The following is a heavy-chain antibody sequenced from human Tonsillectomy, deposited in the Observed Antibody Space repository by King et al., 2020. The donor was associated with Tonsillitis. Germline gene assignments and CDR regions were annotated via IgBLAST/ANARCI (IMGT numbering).Heavy chain of an antibody. Sequence: VQLQQGGAGLLKASKTLSLTCAVYGGSFSGYYWSWIRQPPGKGLEWIGEINHSGSTNYNPSLKSRVTISVDTSKNQVSLKLGSVTAADTAVYYCARVGPPRPYYYESRLKGYFDYWGQVTLVTVSS. CDR2: INHSGST. D-gene: IGHD3-22*01. CDR3: ARVGPPRPYYYESRLKGYFDY. J-gene: IGHJ4*02. V-gene: IGHV4-34*01. CDR1: GGSFSGYY.